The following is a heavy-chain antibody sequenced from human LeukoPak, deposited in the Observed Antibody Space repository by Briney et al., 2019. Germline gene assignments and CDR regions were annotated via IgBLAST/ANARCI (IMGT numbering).Heavy chain of an antibody. CDR2: IDWDDDK. Sequence: SGPTLVNPTQTLTLTCTFSGFSLSTSGMCVSWIRQPPGKALEWLARIDWDDDKYYSTSLKTRLTISKDTSKNQVVLTMTNMDPVDTATYYCARVYCTNGVCPYYFDYWGQGTLVTVSS. CDR1: GFSLSTSGMC. CDR3: ARVYCTNGVCPYYFDY. V-gene: IGHV2-70*11. D-gene: IGHD2-8*01. J-gene: IGHJ4*02.